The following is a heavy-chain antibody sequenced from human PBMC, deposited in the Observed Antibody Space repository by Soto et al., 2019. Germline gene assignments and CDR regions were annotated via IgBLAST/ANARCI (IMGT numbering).Heavy chain of an antibody. CDR1: GFTFSSYG. V-gene: IGHV3-33*06. CDR2: IWYDGSNK. Sequence: GGSLRLSCAASGFTFSSYGMHWVRQAPGKGLEWVAVIWYDGSNKYYADSVKGRFTISRDNSKNTLYLQMDNLRAGDTAVYYCAKARRGTTNYFDYWGPGTLVTVSS. CDR3: AKARRGTTNYFDY. J-gene: IGHJ4*02. D-gene: IGHD4-17*01.